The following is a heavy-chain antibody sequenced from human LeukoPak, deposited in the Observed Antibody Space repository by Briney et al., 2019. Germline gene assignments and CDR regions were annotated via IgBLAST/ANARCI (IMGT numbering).Heavy chain of an antibody. CDR2: INHSGST. CDR1: GGSFSGYY. CDR3: ARGGFAYCGGDCYSRRGYFGY. J-gene: IGHJ4*02. Sequence: SETLSLTCAVYGGSFSGYYWSWIRQPPGKGLEWIGEINHSGSTNYNPSLKSRVTISVDTSKNQFSLKLSSVTAADTAVYYCARGGFAYCGGDCYSRRGYFGYWGQGTLVTASS. D-gene: IGHD2-21*02. V-gene: IGHV4-34*01.